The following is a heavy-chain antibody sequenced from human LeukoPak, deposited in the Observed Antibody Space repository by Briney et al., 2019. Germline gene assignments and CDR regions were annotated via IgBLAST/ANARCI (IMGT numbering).Heavy chain of an antibody. Sequence: GGSLRLSCEASGFTFSSYGRHWVRQAPGKGLEGVAFLRYDGSNKYYADSVKGRFTTSRDNSKNTLYLQMNSLRAEDTAVYYCAKDVVGHYYDSSGTELVDYWGQGTLVTVSS. D-gene: IGHD3-22*01. CDR2: LRYDGSNK. CDR3: AKDVVGHYYDSSGTELVDY. CDR1: GFTFSSYG. J-gene: IGHJ4*02. V-gene: IGHV3-30*02.